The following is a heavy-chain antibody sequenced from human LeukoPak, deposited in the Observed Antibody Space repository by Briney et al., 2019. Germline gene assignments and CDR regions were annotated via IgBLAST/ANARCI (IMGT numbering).Heavy chain of an antibody. Sequence: ASVKVSCKASGYTFTRYYMHWVRHAPGQGLEWMGWINPNSGGTNYAQKFQGRVTMTRDTSISTAYMELSRLRSDDTAVYYCARDLPLTGLYDYWGQGTLVTVSS. CDR1: GYTFTRYY. CDR2: INPNSGGT. D-gene: IGHD3-9*01. V-gene: IGHV1-2*02. CDR3: ARDLPLTGLYDY. J-gene: IGHJ4*02.